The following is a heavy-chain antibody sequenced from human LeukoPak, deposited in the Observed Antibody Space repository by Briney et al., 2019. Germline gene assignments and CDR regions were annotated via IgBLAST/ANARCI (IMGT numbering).Heavy chain of an antibody. V-gene: IGHV1-46*01. CDR1: GYTFTSYY. D-gene: IGHD4-17*01. CDR3: ARDLRRSVTKKTDYFQH. Sequence: ASVKVSCKASGYTFTSYYMHWVRQAPGQGLEWMGIINPSGGSTSYAQKFQGRVTMTRDTSTSTVYMELSSLRSEDTAVYYCARDLRRSVTKKTDYFQHWGQGTLVTVSS. CDR2: INPSGGST. J-gene: IGHJ1*01.